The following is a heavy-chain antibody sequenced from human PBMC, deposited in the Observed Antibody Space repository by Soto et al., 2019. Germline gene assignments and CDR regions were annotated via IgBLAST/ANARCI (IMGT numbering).Heavy chain of an antibody. J-gene: IGHJ4*02. CDR3: ARFGGDGCYRF. V-gene: IGHV3-7*03. CDR1: GFSFTSYW. Sequence: PGVSLRLSCAASGFSFTSYWMSWVRQAPGKGLEWVANIKQGGSEKYYVDSVKGLFTISRGNAKNSLYLQMNSLRAEDTPVYYTARFGGDGCYRFWGQRALVTDSS. CDR2: IKQGGSEK. D-gene: IGHD3-3*01.